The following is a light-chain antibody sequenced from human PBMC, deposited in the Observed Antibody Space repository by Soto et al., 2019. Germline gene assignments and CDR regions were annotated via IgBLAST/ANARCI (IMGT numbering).Light chain of an antibody. Sequence: VLTQPASVSGSPGQSIAISCTGTSSDIGGYYYVSWYQHHPGKAPKLIIYQVTNRPSGVSHRFSGSKSGNTATLTISGLQAEDEADYYCTSYSISSTFYVFGTGTKVTVL. CDR3: TSYSISSTFYV. CDR1: SSDIGGYYY. CDR2: QVT. V-gene: IGLV2-14*01. J-gene: IGLJ1*01.